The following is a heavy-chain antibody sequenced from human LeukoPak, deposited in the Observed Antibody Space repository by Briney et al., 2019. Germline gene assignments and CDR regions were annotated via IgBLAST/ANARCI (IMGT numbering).Heavy chain of an antibody. V-gene: IGHV4-34*01. CDR3: ARVLTRAPPMVRGVRHWFDP. D-gene: IGHD3-10*01. J-gene: IGHJ5*02. CDR2: INHSGST. Sequence: PSETLSLTCAVYGGSFSGHYWSWIRQPPGKGLEWIGEINHSGSTNYNPSLKSRVTISVDTSKNQFSLKLSSVTAADTAVYYCARVLTRAPPMVRGVRHWFDPWGQGTLVTVSS. CDR1: GGSFSGHY.